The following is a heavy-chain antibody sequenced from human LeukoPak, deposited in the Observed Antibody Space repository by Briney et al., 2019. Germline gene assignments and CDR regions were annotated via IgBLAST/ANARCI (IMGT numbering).Heavy chain of an antibody. CDR3: ARAYYDSSGYHDY. CDR2: IYSGGST. V-gene: IGHV3-53*01. D-gene: IGHD3-22*01. CDR1: GFTVSSNY. J-gene: IGHJ4*02. Sequence: PGGSLRLSCAASGFTVSSNYMSWVRQAPGKGLEWVSVIYSGGSTYYADSVKGRFTISRDNSKNTLYLQMNSLRAVDTAVYYCARAYYDSSGYHDYWGQGTLVTVSS.